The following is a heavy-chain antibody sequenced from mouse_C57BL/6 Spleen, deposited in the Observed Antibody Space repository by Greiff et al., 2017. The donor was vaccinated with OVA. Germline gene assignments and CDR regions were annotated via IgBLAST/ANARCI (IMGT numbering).Heavy chain of an antibody. CDR2: IDPEDGET. Sequence: EVQLQESGAELVKPGASVKLSCTASGFNIKDYYMHWVKQRTEQGLEWIGRIDPEDGETKYAPKFQGKATITADTSSNTAYLQLSSLTSEDTAVYYCAEFYYGNQYYFDYWGQGTTLTVSS. V-gene: IGHV14-2*01. J-gene: IGHJ2*01. D-gene: IGHD2-1*01. CDR3: AEFYYGNQYYFDY. CDR1: GFNIKDYY.